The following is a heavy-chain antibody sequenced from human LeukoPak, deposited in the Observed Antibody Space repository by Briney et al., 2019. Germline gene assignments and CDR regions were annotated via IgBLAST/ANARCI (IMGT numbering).Heavy chain of an antibody. V-gene: IGHV1-18*01. Sequence: ASVKVSCKASGYTFTSYGISWVRQAPGQGLEWIGWISAYNGNTNYAQKLQGRVTMTTDTSTSTAYMELRSLRSDDTAVYYCARGSYVWGSYRPEATFDFDYWGQGTLVTVSS. CDR2: ISAYNGNT. J-gene: IGHJ4*02. CDR3: ARGSYVWGSYRPEATFDFDY. D-gene: IGHD3-16*02. CDR1: GYTFTSYG.